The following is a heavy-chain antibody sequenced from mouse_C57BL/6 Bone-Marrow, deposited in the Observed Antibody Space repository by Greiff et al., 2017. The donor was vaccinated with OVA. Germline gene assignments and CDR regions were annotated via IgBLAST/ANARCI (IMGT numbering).Heavy chain of an antibody. J-gene: IGHJ2*01. CDR1: GYTFTSYG. Sequence: QVQLQQSGAELARPGASVKLSCKASGYTFTSYGISWVKQRTGQGLEWIGEIYPRSGNTYYNEKFKGKATLTADKSSSTAYMELRSLTSEDSAVYFGSGLEYGNCVGYFDSWVQGTTLTVSA. V-gene: IGHV1-81*01. D-gene: IGHD2-10*02. CDR2: IYPRSGNT. CDR3: SGLEYGNCVGYFDS.